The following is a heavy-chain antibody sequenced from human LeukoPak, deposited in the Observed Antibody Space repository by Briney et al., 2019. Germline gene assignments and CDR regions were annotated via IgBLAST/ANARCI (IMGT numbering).Heavy chain of an antibody. V-gene: IGHV3-23*01. CDR3: AKPRDFCYYMDV. CDR2: ISAIGGST. J-gene: IGHJ6*03. Sequence: GGSLRLSCAASGFSVGNSWTHWVRQAPGKGLEWVSTISAIGGSTYYADSVKGRFTISRDNSKNTLYLQMNSLGAEDTAVYYCAKPRDFCYYMDVWGKGTTVTVSS. CDR1: GFSVGNSW.